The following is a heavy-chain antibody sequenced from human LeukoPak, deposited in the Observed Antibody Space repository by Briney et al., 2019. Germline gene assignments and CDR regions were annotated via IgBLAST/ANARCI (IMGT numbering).Heavy chain of an antibody. CDR3: AKVGSSGSYPYYYYYMDV. CDR1: GFTFSSYG. Sequence: GGSLRLSCAASGFTFSSYGMRWVRQAPGKGLEWVAFIRYDGSNKYYADSVKGRFTISRDNSKNTLYLQMNSLRAEDTAVYYCAKVGSSGSYPYYYYYMDVWGKGTTVTVSS. CDR2: IRYDGSNK. V-gene: IGHV3-30*02. D-gene: IGHD3-10*01. J-gene: IGHJ6*03.